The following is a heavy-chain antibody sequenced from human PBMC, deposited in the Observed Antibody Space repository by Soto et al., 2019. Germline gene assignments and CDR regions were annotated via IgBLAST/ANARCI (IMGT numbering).Heavy chain of an antibody. CDR2: IIPIIGII. CDR1: GGTFSTYT. V-gene: IGHV1-69*08. CDR3: AGDPDSHYNDSHASSYP. J-gene: IGHJ5*02. Sequence: QVQLVQSGAEVKKPGSSVKVSCKASGGTFSTYTITWVRQAPGQGLEWMGRIIPIIGIINYAQKFQGRVTISADQFTGTAYMELTGLRSDDAAGYYCAGDPDSHYNDSHASSYPWGQGTLVTVSS. D-gene: IGHD4-4*01.